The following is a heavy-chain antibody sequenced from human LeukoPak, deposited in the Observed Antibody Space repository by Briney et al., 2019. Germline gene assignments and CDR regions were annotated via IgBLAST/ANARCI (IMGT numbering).Heavy chain of an antibody. CDR2: IYSGDSDT. Sequence: RGESLKISCKGSGYSFTSYWIGWVRQMPGKGLEWMGIIYSGDSDTRYSPSFQGQVTISADKSISTAYLQWSSLKASDTAMYYCARHRPYCSSTSCYQGWFDPWGQGTLVTVSS. V-gene: IGHV5-51*01. D-gene: IGHD2-2*01. J-gene: IGHJ5*02. CDR3: ARHRPYCSSTSCYQGWFDP. CDR1: GYSFTSYW.